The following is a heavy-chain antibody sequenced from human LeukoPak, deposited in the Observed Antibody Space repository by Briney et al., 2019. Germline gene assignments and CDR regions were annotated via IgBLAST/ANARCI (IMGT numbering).Heavy chain of an antibody. V-gene: IGHV1-2*02. CDR1: GYTFTVYY. Sequence: ASVKVSCKASGYTFTVYYIHWVRQAPGQGHEWMGWINPSSGATNYAQSFQGRGTMTRDTSINTAYMELSSLRSDDTAVYYCARIPYGDYTFWGQGTLVTVSS. CDR3: ARIPYGDYTF. D-gene: IGHD4-17*01. CDR2: INPSSGAT. J-gene: IGHJ4*02.